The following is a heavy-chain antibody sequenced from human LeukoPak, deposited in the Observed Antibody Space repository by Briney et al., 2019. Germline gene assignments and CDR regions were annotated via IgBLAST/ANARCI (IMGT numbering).Heavy chain of an antibody. J-gene: IGHJ6*03. Sequence: PSETLSLTCTVSGYSISSGYYWGWIRQPPGKGLEWIGRIYHSGSTYYNPSLKSRVTISVDTSKNQFSLKLTSVTAADTAVYYCARSVEGYCSGGSCYSYYYYMAVWGKGTTVTVSS. V-gene: IGHV4-38-2*02. CDR2: IYHSGST. CDR3: ARSVEGYCSGGSCYSYYYYMAV. CDR1: GYSISSGYY. D-gene: IGHD2-15*01.